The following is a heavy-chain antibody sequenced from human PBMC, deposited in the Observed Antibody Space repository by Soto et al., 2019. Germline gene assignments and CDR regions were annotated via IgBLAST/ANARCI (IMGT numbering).Heavy chain of an antibody. D-gene: IGHD6-13*01. CDR3: AKDRDGAAAGPTKFYGMDV. CDR2: ISGSGDST. V-gene: IGHV3-23*01. J-gene: IGHJ6*02. CDR1: GFTFSSYA. Sequence: EVQLLESGGGLVQPGGSLRLSCAASGFTFSSYAMSWVRQAPGKGLEWVSVISGSGDSTYYADSMRGRFTISRDNSKNTLYLQMNSLRAEDTAVYYCAKDRDGAAAGPTKFYGMDVWGQGTTVTVSS.